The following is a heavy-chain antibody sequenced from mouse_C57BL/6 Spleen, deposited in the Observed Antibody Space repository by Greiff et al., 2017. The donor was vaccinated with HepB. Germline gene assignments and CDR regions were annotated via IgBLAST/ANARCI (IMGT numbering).Heavy chain of an antibody. Sequence: EVKLMESGGGLVKPGGSLKLSCAASGFTFSSYAMSWVRQTPEKRLEWVATISDGGSYTYYPDNVKGRFTISRDNAKNNLYLQMSHLKSEDTAMYYCARKLKGYYFDYWGQSTTLTVSS. CDR2: ISDGGSYT. CDR1: GFTFSSYA. J-gene: IGHJ2*01. D-gene: IGHD2-12*01. CDR3: ARKLKGYYFDY. V-gene: IGHV5-4*03.